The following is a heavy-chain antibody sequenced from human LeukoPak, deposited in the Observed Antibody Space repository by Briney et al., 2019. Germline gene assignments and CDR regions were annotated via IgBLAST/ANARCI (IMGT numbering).Heavy chain of an antibody. J-gene: IGHJ4*02. Sequence: ASVKVSCKVSGYTLTELSMHWVRQAPGKGVEGMGGFDPEDGEKNYEQKFKGRFTMTEDKPTDPAYMELSSLRSEDTAVYYCATVGPPTGSTDGYWGQGTLVTVSS. CDR2: FDPEDGEK. V-gene: IGHV1-24*01. D-gene: IGHD1-7*01. CDR1: GYTLTELS. CDR3: ATVGPPTGSTDGY.